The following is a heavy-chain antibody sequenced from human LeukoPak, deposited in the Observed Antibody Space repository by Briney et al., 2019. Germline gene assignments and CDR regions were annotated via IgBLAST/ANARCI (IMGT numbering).Heavy chain of an antibody. V-gene: IGHV5-51*01. J-gene: IGHJ6*04. D-gene: IGHD2-2*01. Sequence: GESLKISCKGPGYSFTSYWIGWVRQMPGKGLGWMGIIYSVDSDTRYSPSSQGQVTISADKSISTAYLQWSSLKASDTAMYYCAVGYCSSTSCPLDVWGKGTTVTVSS. CDR3: AVGYCSSTSCPLDV. CDR2: IYSVDSDT. CDR1: GYSFTSYW.